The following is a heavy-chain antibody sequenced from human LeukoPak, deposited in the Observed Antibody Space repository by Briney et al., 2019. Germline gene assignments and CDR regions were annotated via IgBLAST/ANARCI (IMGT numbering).Heavy chain of an antibody. CDR1: GYTLTELS. CDR3: ARSYYYDSSGYYPFDY. D-gene: IGHD3-22*01. Sequence: ASVKVSCKVSGYTLTELSMHWVRQAPGKGLEWMGGFDPEDGETIYAQKFQGRVTITADESTSTAYMELSSLRSEDTAVYYCARSYYYDSSGYYPFDYWGQGTLVTVSS. CDR2: FDPEDGET. J-gene: IGHJ4*02. V-gene: IGHV1-24*01.